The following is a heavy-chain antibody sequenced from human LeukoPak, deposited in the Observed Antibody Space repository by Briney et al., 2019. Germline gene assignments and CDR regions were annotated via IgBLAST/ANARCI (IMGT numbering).Heavy chain of an antibody. CDR1: GFTFSSYA. D-gene: IGHD1-14*01. J-gene: IGHJ1*01. CDR3: ARNRPAGYAYGFDLQH. CDR2: ISGSVGAT. Sequence: GGSLRLSCAASGFTFSSYAMSWGRHALGKGRWWVAAISGSVGATYYADSVKGRCTISTDNTANTQFFQMDSLRADNTAVYVCARNRPAGYAYGFDLQHWGQGTLVTVSS. V-gene: IGHV3-23*01.